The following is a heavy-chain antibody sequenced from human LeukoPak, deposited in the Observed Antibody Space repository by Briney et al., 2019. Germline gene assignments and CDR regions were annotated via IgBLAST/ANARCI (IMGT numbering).Heavy chain of an antibody. D-gene: IGHD6-13*01. V-gene: IGHV3-53*05. CDR2: IYSGGST. Sequence: GGSLRLSCAASGFTVSSNYMSWVRQAPGKGLEWVSVIYSGGSTYYAESVKGRFTISRDNSKNTLYLQMNSLRAEDTAVYYCAKEGAVAAAAGSLDYWGQGTLVTVSS. J-gene: IGHJ4*02. CDR3: AKEGAVAAAAGSLDY. CDR1: GFTVSSNY.